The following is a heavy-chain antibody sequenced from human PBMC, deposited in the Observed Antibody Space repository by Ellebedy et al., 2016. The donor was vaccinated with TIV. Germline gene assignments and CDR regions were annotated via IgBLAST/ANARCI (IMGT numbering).Heavy chain of an antibody. CDR2: ISYSGST. J-gene: IGHJ4*02. CDR3: ARIRGWLQAFDY. V-gene: IGHV4-59*08. D-gene: IGHD5-24*01. CDR1: GGSISSYY. Sequence: MPSETLSLSCTVSGGSISSYYWSWIRQPPGKGLEWIGYISYSGSTNYNPSLKSRVTISVDTSKNQFSLKLSSVTAADTAVYYCARIRGWLQAFDYWGQGTLVTVSS.